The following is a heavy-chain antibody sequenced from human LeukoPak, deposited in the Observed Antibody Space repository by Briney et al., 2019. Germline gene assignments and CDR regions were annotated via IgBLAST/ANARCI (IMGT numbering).Heavy chain of an antibody. J-gene: IGHJ4*02. CDR1: GFAFTTYA. Sequence: GGSLRLSCAASGFAFTTYAMHWVRQAPGKGLEWVAFISYDISYKEYRGSVKGRFTISRDDSKNTVHLQMNSLRREDTAVYHCAREKIFGQAYFDNWGQGTLVTVSS. CDR2: ISYDISYK. V-gene: IGHV3-30*10. D-gene: IGHD3-10*01. CDR3: AREKIFGQAYFDN.